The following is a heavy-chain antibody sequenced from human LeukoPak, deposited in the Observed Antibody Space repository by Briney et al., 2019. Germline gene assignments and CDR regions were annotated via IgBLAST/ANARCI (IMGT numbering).Heavy chain of an antibody. D-gene: IGHD5-18*01. CDR2: ITGAGSST. V-gene: IGHV3-23*01. Sequence: GGSLRLSCAASGFTFKSYGMTWVRQVPGKGLEWVSSITGAGSSTKDADSVNGRFTISRDNSKNTVPLQMTGLRAEDTAVYYCARKVAVAMDLDYWGQGTLVTVSS. J-gene: IGHJ4*02. CDR3: ARKVAVAMDLDY. CDR1: GFTFKSYG.